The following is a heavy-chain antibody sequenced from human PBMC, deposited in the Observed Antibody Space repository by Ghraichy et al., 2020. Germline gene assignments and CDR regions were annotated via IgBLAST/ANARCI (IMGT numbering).Heavy chain of an antibody. V-gene: IGHV4-59*01. Sequence: LETLSLTCTVSGGSISSYYWSWIRQPPGKGLEWIGYIYYSGSTNYNPSLKSRVTISVDTSKNQFSLKLSSVTAADTAVYYCARAYSSSSVSAGYYYYGMDVWGQGTTVTVSS. CDR1: GGSISSYY. J-gene: IGHJ6*02. D-gene: IGHD6-6*01. CDR2: IYYSGST. CDR3: ARAYSSSSVSAGYYYYGMDV.